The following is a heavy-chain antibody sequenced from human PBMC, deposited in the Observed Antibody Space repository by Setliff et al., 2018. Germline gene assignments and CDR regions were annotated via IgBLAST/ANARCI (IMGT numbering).Heavy chain of an antibody. D-gene: IGHD3-3*01. CDR2: VSVSGDNT. V-gene: IGHV3-23*01. CDR1: GFTFSGYA. CDR3: AGQGPIFGSGLIPGFDQ. J-gene: IGHJ4*02. Sequence: GGSLRLSCAASGFTFSGYAMTWVRQAPGKGLEWVSTVSVSGDNTYYTDSVKGRFTTSRDNSKNTLSLQMSSLRTEDTAIYFCAGQGPIFGSGLIPGFDQWGRGTMVTVSS.